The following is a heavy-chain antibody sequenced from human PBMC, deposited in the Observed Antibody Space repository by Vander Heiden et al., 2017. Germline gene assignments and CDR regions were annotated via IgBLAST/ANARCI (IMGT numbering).Heavy chain of an antibody. V-gene: IGHV3-11*01. CDR1: AFTSSDYY. CDR2: ISSSGSTI. D-gene: IGHD3-22*01. CDR3: ARAPMRVVVNDAFDI. J-gene: IGHJ3*02. Sequence: QVQLVESGGGLVTPGGSLRPSCPASAFTSSDYYMSWSRQAPGKGLEWVSYISSSGSTIYYADSVKGRVTISRDNAKNSLYLQMNSLRAEDTAVYYCARAPMRVVVNDAFDIWGQGTMVTVSS.